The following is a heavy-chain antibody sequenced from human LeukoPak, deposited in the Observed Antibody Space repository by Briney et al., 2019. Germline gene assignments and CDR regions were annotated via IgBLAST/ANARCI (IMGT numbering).Heavy chain of an antibody. CDR1: GFTFSSSW. CDR2: INPEGSQT. CDR3: AAWTDRGYNF. V-gene: IGHV3-7*01. D-gene: IGHD5-24*01. Sequence: GGSLRLSCAASGFTFSSSWMNWVRQAPGKGLQWVGNINPEGSQTRFVDSVMGRFTMSKDNAKNALYLQMNNLRVEDTAVFYCAAWTDRGYNFWGQGTVVTVSS. J-gene: IGHJ4*02.